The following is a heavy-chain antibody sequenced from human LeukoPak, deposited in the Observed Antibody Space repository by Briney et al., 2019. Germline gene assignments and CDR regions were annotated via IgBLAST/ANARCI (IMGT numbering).Heavy chain of an antibody. D-gene: IGHD5-12*01. CDR3: ARQGNSGYDPLDY. CDR1: GYTFTSYA. CDR2: INAGNGNT. Sequence: ASVKVSCKASGYTFTSYAMHWVRQAPGQRLEWMGWINAGNGNTKYSQKFQGRVTITRDTSASTAYMELRSLRSDDTAVYYCARQGNSGYDPLDYWGQGTLVTVSS. V-gene: IGHV1-3*01. J-gene: IGHJ4*02.